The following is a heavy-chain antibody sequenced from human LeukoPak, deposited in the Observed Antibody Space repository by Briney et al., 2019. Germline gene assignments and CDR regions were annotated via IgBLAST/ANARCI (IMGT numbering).Heavy chain of an antibody. CDR1: GFTFSSYA. CDR2: IGGSGGST. Sequence: GGSLRLSCAASGFTFSSYAMSWVRQAPGKGLEWVSAIGGSGGSTYYADSVTGRFTISRDNPKNTLYLQMNSLRAEDTAVYYCAEVTVTKPYYFDYWGQGTLVTVPS. CDR3: AEVTVTKPYYFDY. V-gene: IGHV3-23*01. D-gene: IGHD4-17*01. J-gene: IGHJ4*02.